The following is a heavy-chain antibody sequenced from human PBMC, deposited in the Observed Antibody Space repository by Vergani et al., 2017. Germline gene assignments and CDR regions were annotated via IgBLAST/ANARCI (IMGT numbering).Heavy chain of an antibody. V-gene: IGHV3-30-3*01. D-gene: IGHD4-17*01. Sequence: QVQLVESGGGVVQPGRSLRLSCAASGFTFSSYAMHWVRQAPGKGLEWVAVISYDGSNKYYADSVKGRFTISRDNSKNTLYLQMNSLRAEDTAVYYCAREIRGYGDYVSAFNIWSQGTMVTVYS. CDR1: GFTFSSYA. CDR2: ISYDGSNK. J-gene: IGHJ3*02. CDR3: AREIRGYGDYVSAFNI.